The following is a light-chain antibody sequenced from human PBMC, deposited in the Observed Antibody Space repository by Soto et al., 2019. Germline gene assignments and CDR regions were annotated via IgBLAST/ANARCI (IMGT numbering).Light chain of an antibody. J-gene: IGKJ4*01. Sequence: EIVMTQSPSTLSVPPGETATLSCRASQSLTSYLAWYQQKPDQAPRLLIYGISTRATDIPARFSGSGSGTEFTLTISSLQSEDFAVYYCQQYNNWPLTFGGGTKVDI. CDR2: GIS. V-gene: IGKV3-15*01. CDR1: QSLTSY. CDR3: QQYNNWPLT.